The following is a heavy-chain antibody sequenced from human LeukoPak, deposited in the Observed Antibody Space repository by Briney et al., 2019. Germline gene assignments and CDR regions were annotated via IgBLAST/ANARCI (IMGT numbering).Heavy chain of an antibody. CDR1: GYTFTSYD. Sequence: GASVKVSCKASGYTFTSYDINWVRQATGQGLEWMGWMNPNSGNTGYAQKFQGRVTMTRNTSISTAYMELSSLRSEDTAVYYCARSVVVPAAISVYWFDPWGQGTLVTVSS. J-gene: IGHJ5*02. CDR2: MNPNSGNT. V-gene: IGHV1-8*01. D-gene: IGHD2-2*02. CDR3: ARSVVVPAAISVYWFDP.